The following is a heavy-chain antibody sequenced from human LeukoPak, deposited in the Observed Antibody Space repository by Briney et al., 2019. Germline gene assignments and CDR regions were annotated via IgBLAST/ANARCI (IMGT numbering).Heavy chain of an antibody. D-gene: IGHD1-26*01. Sequence: GASVKVSCKVSGLSFIELSFHWVRQAPGQGLEWMGWINPNSGGTNYAQKFQGRVTMTRDTSISTAYMELSRLRSDDTAVYYCARVPVRGSIDYWGQGTLVTVSS. V-gene: IGHV1-2*02. CDR1: GLSFIELS. J-gene: IGHJ4*02. CDR2: INPNSGGT. CDR3: ARVPVRGSIDY.